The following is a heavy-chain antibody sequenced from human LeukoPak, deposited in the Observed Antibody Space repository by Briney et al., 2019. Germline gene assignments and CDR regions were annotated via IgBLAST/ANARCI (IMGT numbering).Heavy chain of an antibody. V-gene: IGHV4-61*02. CDR3: ARDGPDGYDY. D-gene: IGHD1-14*01. J-gene: IGHJ4*02. Sequence: SETLSLTCTVSGGSISSGSYYWSWIRQPAGKGLDWIGRIYTTGSTNYNPSLKSRVTISVDTSKNQFSLKLSSVTAADTAVYYCARDGPDGYDYWGQGTLVTVSS. CDR1: GGSISSGSYY. CDR2: IYTTGST.